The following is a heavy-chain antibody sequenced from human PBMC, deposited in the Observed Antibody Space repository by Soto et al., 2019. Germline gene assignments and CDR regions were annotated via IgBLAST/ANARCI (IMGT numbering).Heavy chain of an antibody. D-gene: IGHD3-9*01. J-gene: IGHJ5*02. CDR2: INPNSGGT. V-gene: IGHV1-2*02. Sequence: ASVKVSCKASGYTFTGYYMHWVRQAPGQGLEWMGWINPNSGGTNYAQKFQGRVTMSRDTSISTAYMELSRLRSDDTAVYYCARGGPDYDILTGTRGPWFDPWGQGTLVTVSS. CDR3: ARGGPDYDILTGTRGPWFDP. CDR1: GYTFTGYY.